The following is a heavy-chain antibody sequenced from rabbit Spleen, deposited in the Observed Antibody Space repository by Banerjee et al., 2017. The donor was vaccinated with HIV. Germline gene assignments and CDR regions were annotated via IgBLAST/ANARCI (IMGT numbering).Heavy chain of an antibody. CDR1: GFSFSGDYD. CDR2: IYIANGNT. D-gene: IGHD4-1*01. Sequence: QQLVESGGGLVKPGASLTLTCKASGFSFSGDYDMCWVRQAPGKGLEWIGCIYIANGNTYYASWAKGRFTISKTSSTTVTLQMTSLTAADTATYFCARSDADNGWAYNLWGQGTLVTVS. V-gene: IGHV1S40*01. CDR3: ARSDADNGWAYNL. J-gene: IGHJ4*01.